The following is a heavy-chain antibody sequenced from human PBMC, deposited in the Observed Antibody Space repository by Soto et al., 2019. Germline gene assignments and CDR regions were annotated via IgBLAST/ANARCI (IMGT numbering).Heavy chain of an antibody. D-gene: IGHD3-10*01. Sequence: PGESLQISCKGSGYSFTSYWISCVRQMPGKGLEWMGRIDPSGSYTNYSPSFKGHVTISADKSISTAYLQWSSLKASDTAMYYCARQELNDYYGMEVWGKGTTVTVSS. CDR1: GYSFTSYW. CDR2: IDPSGSYT. V-gene: IGHV5-10-1*01. J-gene: IGHJ6*04. CDR3: ARQELNDYYGMEV.